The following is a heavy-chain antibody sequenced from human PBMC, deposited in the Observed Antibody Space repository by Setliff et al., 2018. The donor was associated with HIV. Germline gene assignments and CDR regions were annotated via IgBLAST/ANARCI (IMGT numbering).Heavy chain of an antibody. CDR2: IYHSGST. CDR3: AQLGMVDDFDY. CDR1: GYSISSGYY. V-gene: IGHV4-38-2*01. D-gene: IGHD1-1*01. J-gene: IGHJ4*02. Sequence: SETLSLTCAVSGYSISSGYYWGWIRQPPGKGLEWIGSIYHSGSTYYNPSLKSRVTISLDTSENQFSLHLTPVTAADTAVYYCAQLGMVDDFDYWGQGTLVTVSS.